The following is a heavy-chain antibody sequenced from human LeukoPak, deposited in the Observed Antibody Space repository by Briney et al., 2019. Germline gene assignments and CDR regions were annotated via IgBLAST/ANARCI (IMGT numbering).Heavy chain of an antibody. D-gene: IGHD3-16*01. Sequence: SETLSLTCTVSGGSISSYYWSWIRQPPGKGLEWIGYIYYSGSTNYKPSLKSRVTISVDTSKNQFSLKLSSVTAADTAVYYCARQGITFGGAIDYWGQGTLVTVSS. V-gene: IGHV4-59*01. CDR2: IYYSGST. J-gene: IGHJ4*02. CDR3: ARQGITFGGAIDY. CDR1: GGSISSYY.